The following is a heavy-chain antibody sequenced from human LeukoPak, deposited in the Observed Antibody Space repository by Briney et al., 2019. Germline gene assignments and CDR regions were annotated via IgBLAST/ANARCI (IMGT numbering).Heavy chain of an antibody. CDR2: IYYSGST. V-gene: IGHV4-59*01. D-gene: IGHD4-17*01. CDR3: ARGPLRWFYFDY. Sequence: SETLSLTCTVSGGSISSYYWSWIRLPPGKGLEWIGYIYYSGSTNYNPSLKSRVTISVDTSKNQFSLKLSSVTAADTAVYYCARGPLRWFYFDYWGQGTLVTVSS. CDR1: GGSISSYY. J-gene: IGHJ4*02.